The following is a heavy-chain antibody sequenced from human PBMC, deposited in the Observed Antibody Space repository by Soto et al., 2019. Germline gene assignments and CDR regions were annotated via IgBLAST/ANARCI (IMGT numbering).Heavy chain of an antibody. Sequence: PGGSLRLSCAASGFTFSSYSMNWVRQAPGKWLEWVSSISSSSSYIYYADSVKGRFTISRDNAKNSLYLQMNSLRAEDTAVYYCAREEVLLWFGELLSASYYFDYWGQGXLVTVYS. J-gene: IGHJ4*02. V-gene: IGHV3-21*01. D-gene: IGHD3-10*01. CDR3: AREEVLLWFGELLSASYYFDY. CDR1: GFTFSSYS. CDR2: ISSSSSYI.